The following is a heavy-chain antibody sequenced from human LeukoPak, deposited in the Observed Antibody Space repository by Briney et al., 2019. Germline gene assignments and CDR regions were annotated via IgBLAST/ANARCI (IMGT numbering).Heavy chain of an antibody. D-gene: IGHD3-22*01. Sequence: TSETLSLTXTVSGGSISSGSYYWSWIGQPAGKGLQWIGRIYTSGSTNYNPSLKSRVTISVDTSKNQFSLTLSSVTAADTAVYYRARGPRNYYDSSGYRWGQGTLVTVSS. CDR1: GGSISSGSYY. CDR2: IYTSGST. CDR3: ARGPRNYYDSSGYR. J-gene: IGHJ4*02. V-gene: IGHV4-61*02.